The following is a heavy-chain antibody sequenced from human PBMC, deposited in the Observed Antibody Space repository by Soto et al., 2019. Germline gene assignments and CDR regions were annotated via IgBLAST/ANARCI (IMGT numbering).Heavy chain of an antibody. CDR2: IKSDGTTT. CDR3: ARGGREDTSGWYSPSGTAAFDL. D-gene: IGHD6-19*01. J-gene: IGHJ3*01. CDR1: GFTFSSFW. Sequence: EVQLVESGGGLVQPGESLRLSCAASGFTFSSFWMHWVRQVPGRGLVWVSRIKSDGTTTNYADSVRGRFAISRDNAKNTLFLQMFSLRAEDTAVYYCARGGREDTSGWYSPSGTAAFDLWGHGTMVTVSP. V-gene: IGHV3-74*01.